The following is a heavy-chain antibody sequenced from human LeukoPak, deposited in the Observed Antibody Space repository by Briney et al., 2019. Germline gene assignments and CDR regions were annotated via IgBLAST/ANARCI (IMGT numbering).Heavy chain of an antibody. CDR2: FDPEDGET. Sequence: ASVKVSCKVSGYTLTELSMHWVRQAPGKGLEWMGGFDPEDGETVYAQKFQGRVTMTEDTSTGTAYMELSSLRSEDTAVYYCATERLDYGDYVLYYGMDVWGQGTMVTVSS. CDR3: ATERLDYGDYVLYYGMDV. V-gene: IGHV1-24*01. D-gene: IGHD4-17*01. CDR1: GYTLTELS. J-gene: IGHJ6*02.